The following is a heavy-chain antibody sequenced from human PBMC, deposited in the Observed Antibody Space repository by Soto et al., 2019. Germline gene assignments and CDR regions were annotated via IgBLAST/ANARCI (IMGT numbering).Heavy chain of an antibody. J-gene: IGHJ4*02. CDR3: ERDTRAVADRPLGDY. Sequence: ASVKVSCKASGYTFTSYGISWVRQAPGQGLEWMGWISAYNGNTNYAQKLQGRVTMTTDTSTSTAYMELRSLRSDDTAVYYCERDTRAVADRPLGDYWGQGTLVTVSS. D-gene: IGHD6-19*01. CDR2: ISAYNGNT. CDR1: GYTFTSYG. V-gene: IGHV1-18*01.